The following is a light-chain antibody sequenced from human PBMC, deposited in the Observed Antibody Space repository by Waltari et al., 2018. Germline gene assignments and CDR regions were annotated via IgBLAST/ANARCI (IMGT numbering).Light chain of an antibody. CDR3: SSYAGNNNVV. Sequence: QSALTQPPSASGSPGQSVTIACPGTRSAVGGSNSASWYQQHPGKAPTLMIYEVSKRPSGVPDRFSGSKSGNTASLTVSGLRAEDEADYYCSSYAGNNNVVFGGGTKLTVL. V-gene: IGLV2-8*01. CDR1: RSAVGGSNS. CDR2: EVS. J-gene: IGLJ2*01.